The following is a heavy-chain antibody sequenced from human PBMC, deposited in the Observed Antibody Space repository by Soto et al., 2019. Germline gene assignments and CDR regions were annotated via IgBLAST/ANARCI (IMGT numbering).Heavy chain of an antibody. V-gene: IGHV3-23*01. Sequence: GGSLRLSCTASGFTFSNYAMSWVRQAPGKGLEWVSAISGSGGSTYYADSVKGRFTISRDNSKNTLYLQMNSLRAEDTAVYYCAKDRPGYYGMDVWGQGTTVTVSS. CDR3: AKDRPGYYGMDV. CDR1: GFTFSNYA. CDR2: ISGSGGST. J-gene: IGHJ6*02.